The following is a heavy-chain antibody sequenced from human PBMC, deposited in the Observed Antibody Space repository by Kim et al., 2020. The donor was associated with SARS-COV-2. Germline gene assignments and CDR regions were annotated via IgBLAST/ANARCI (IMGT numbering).Heavy chain of an antibody. J-gene: IGHJ3*02. V-gene: IGHV4-39*07. D-gene: IGHD6-13*01. CDR3: ARDREKHSRDAFDI. Sequence: SETLSLTCTVSGGSISSSSYYWGWIRQPPGKGLEWIGSIYYSGSTYYNPSLKSRVTISVDTSKNQFSLKLSSVTAADTAVYYCARDREKHSRDAFDIWG. CDR1: GGSISSSSYY. CDR2: IYYSGST.